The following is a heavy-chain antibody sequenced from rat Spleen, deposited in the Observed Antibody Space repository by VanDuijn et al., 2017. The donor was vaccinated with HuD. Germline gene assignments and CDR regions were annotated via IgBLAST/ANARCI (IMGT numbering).Heavy chain of an antibody. Sequence: EVQLVESGGGLVQPGRSLKLSCVTSGFTFNYYWMTWIRQAPGKGLEWVASITNASGVTHYLDSVKGRFTISRDIAKSTLYLQMNTLRSEDTATYYCTRGTYFRHWGQGVMVTVSS. V-gene: IGHV5-31*01. CDR1: GFTFNYYW. CDR3: TRGTYFRH. CDR2: ITNASGVT. J-gene: IGHJ2*01. D-gene: IGHD4-6*01.